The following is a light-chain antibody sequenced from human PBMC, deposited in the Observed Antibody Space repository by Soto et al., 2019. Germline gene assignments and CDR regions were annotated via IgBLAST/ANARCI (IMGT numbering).Light chain of an antibody. Sequence: IVLTQSPATLSLYQGERDTLSCRASQSVSSYLAWYQQKPGQAPRLLIYDASNRATGIPARFSGSGSGTDFTLTISSLEPEDFAVYYWQQRSNWWTFGQGTKVDIK. J-gene: IGKJ1*01. V-gene: IGKV3-11*01. CDR1: QSVSSY. CDR3: QQRSNWWT. CDR2: DAS.